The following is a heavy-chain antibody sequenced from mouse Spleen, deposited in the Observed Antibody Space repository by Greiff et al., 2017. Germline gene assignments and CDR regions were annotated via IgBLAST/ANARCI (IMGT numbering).Heavy chain of an antibody. J-gene: IGHJ2*01. CDR3: ARHEDQLWLRKDYFDY. CDR2: FYPGSGSI. D-gene: IGHD2-2*01. Sequence: QVQLQQSGAELVKPGASVKLSCKASGYTFTEYTIHWVKQRSGQGLEWIGWFYPGSGSIKYNEKFKDKATLTADKSSSTVYMELSRLTSEDSAVYFCARHEDQLWLRKDYFDYWGQGTTLTVSS. V-gene: IGHV1-62-2*01. CDR1: GYTFTEYT.